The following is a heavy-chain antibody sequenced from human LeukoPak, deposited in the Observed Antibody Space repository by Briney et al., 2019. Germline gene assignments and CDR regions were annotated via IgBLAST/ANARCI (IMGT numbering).Heavy chain of an antibody. CDR2: IYYSGST. D-gene: IGHD3-22*01. Sequence: SETLSLTCTVSGGSISSSSYYWGWIRQPPGKGLEWIGSIYYSGSTYYNPSLKSRVTISVDTSKNQFSLKLSSVTAADTAVYYCARGDPYYYDSTGYFDYWGQGTLVTVSS. CDR1: GGSISSSSYY. J-gene: IGHJ4*02. V-gene: IGHV4-39*07. CDR3: ARGDPYYYDSTGYFDY.